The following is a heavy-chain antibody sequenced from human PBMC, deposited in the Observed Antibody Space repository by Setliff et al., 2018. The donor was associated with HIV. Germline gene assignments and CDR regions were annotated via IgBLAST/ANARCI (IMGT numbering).Heavy chain of an antibody. V-gene: IGHV1-69*05. Sequence: EASVKVSCKVSGGSFSSFAIHWVRQAPGQRLEWMGGIIPIFGTANYAQKFQGRVTITRNTFISTAYMELSSLRSEDTAVYYCARGLGSGSYYNYYYYYMDVWGKGTTVTVSS. J-gene: IGHJ6*03. CDR3: ARGLGSGSYYNYYYYYMDV. CDR2: IIPIFGTA. CDR1: GGSFSSFA. D-gene: IGHD3-10*01.